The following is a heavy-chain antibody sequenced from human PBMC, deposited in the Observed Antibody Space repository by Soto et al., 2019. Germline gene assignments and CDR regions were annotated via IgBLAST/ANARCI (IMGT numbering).Heavy chain of an antibody. Sequence: VVSLRVCWAASGGTCSSYSRSWVRQAPGKGLEWVSSISSIISYIYYADSVKGRFTISRDNDKNSLYLKMNSLRAEDTAVYYCARGPDSSGWFEYFQHWGQAPLVTRSS. J-gene: IGHJ1*01. CDR2: ISSIISYI. CDR3: ARGPDSSGWFEYFQH. V-gene: IGHV3-21*01. D-gene: IGHD6-19*01. CDR1: GGTCSSYS.